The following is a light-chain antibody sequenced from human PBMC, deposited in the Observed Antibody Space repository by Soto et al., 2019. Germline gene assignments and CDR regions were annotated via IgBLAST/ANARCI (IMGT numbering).Light chain of an antibody. J-gene: IGKJ1*01. CDR3: QQYNNWPPRT. CDR2: GAS. V-gene: IGKV3-15*01. Sequence: EIVMTQSPATLSVSPGERATLSCRASQSVSSSLAGYQQKPGQAPRLLIYGASTRATGIPARFSGSRSGTEVTLTISSVQSEGFAVYYCQQYNNWPPRTFGQGTKVEIK. CDR1: QSVSSS.